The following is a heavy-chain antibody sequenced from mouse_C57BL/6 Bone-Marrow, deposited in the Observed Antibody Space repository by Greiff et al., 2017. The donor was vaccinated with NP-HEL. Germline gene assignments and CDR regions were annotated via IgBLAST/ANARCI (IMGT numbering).Heavy chain of an antibody. CDR2: ISNGGGST. CDR1: GFTFSDYY. Sequence: EVKLMESGGGLVQPGGSLKLSCAASGFTFSDYYMYWVRQTPEKRLEWVAYISNGGGSTYYPDTVKGRFTISRDNAKNTLYLQMSRLKSEDTAMYYCASLLAYWGQGTLVTVSA. CDR3: ASLLAY. J-gene: IGHJ3*01. V-gene: IGHV5-12*01.